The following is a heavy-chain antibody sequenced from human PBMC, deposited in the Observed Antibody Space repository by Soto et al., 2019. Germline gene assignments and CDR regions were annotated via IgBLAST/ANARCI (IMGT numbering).Heavy chain of an antibody. J-gene: IGHJ5*02. Sequence: ASVKVSCKASGYTFINFDISWVRQAAGQGLEWLGWMNPGSGKTGYASKFQGRVAMTRDASTGTSHLELSSLTSDDTAIYYCARMASAGTLNWFDPWGQGTLVTV. CDR1: GYTFINFD. CDR3: ARMASAGTLNWFDP. D-gene: IGHD6-13*01. CDR2: MNPGSGKT. V-gene: IGHV1-8*02.